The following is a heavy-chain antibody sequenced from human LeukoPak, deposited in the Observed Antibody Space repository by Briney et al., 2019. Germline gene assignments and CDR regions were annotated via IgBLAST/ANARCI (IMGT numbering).Heavy chain of an antibody. V-gene: IGHV3-30*02. CDR1: GFTFSSYG. D-gene: IGHD3-3*01. J-gene: IGHJ4*02. Sequence: GGSLRLSCAASGFTFSSYGMHWVRQAPGKGLEWVAFIRYDGSNKYYADSVKGRFTISRDNSKNTLYLQMNSPRAEDTAVYYCAKDDHYDFWSGHDYWGQGTLVTVSS. CDR2: IRYDGSNK. CDR3: AKDDHYDFWSGHDY.